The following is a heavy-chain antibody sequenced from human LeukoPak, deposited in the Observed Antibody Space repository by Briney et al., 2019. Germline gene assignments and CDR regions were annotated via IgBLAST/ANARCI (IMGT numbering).Heavy chain of an antibody. J-gene: IGHJ5*02. CDR3: VRDRFSALTYDFWSGYYRWFDP. V-gene: IGHV1-69*13. Sequence: SVKVSCKASGGTFSSYAISWVRQAPGQGLEWLGGIIPIFGTANYAQKFQGRVTITADESTSTAYMELSSLRSEDTAVYYCVRDRFSALTYDFWSGYYRWFDPWGQGTLVTVSS. D-gene: IGHD3-3*01. CDR1: GGTFSSYA. CDR2: IIPIFGTA.